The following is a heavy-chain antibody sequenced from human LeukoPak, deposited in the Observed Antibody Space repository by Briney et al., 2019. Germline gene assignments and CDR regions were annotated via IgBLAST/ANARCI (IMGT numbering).Heavy chain of an antibody. V-gene: IGHV1-46*01. CDR1: GYTFSSYY. D-gene: IGHD2-15*01. Sequence: TSVKVSCKASGYTFSSYYMPWVRQAPGQGLEWMGIINPSGGSTSYAQKFQGRVTMTRDTSTSTVYMELSSLRSEDTAVYYCARDPWGGYCSGGSCETSNDYWGQGTLVTVSS. CDR2: INPSGGST. CDR3: ARDPWGGYCSGGSCETSNDY. J-gene: IGHJ4*02.